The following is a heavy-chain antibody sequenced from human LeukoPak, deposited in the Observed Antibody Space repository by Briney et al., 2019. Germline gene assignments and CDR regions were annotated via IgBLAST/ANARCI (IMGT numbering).Heavy chain of an antibody. D-gene: IGHD2-2*01. V-gene: IGHV4-61*02. J-gene: IGHJ3*02. CDR3: ARLRDCSSTSCYGLPRDAFDI. Sequence: SETLSLTCTVSGGSISSGSYYWSWIRQPAGKGLEWIGRFYTTGSTNYNPSLKSRVTISVDTSKDQFSLKLSSVTAADAAVYYCARLRDCSSTSCYGLPRDAFDIWGQGTMVTVSS. CDR2: FYTTGST. CDR1: GGSISSGSYY.